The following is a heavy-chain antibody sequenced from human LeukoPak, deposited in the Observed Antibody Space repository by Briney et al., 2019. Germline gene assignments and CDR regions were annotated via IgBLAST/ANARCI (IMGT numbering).Heavy chain of an antibody. Sequence: PSETLSLTCTVSGYSISSGYYWGWIRQPPGKGLEWIGSIYHSGSTYYNPSLKSRVTISVDTSKNQFSLKLSSVTAADTAVYYCARDRFRSLVGATTHDAFDIWGQGTMVTVSS. CDR3: ARDRFRSLVGATTHDAFDI. D-gene: IGHD1-26*01. V-gene: IGHV4-38-2*02. J-gene: IGHJ3*02. CDR2: IYHSGST. CDR1: GYSISSGYY.